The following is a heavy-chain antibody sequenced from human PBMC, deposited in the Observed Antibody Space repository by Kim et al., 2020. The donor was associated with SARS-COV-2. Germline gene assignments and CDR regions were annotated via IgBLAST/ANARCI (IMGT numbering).Heavy chain of an antibody. CDR1: GYSFTNYW. CDR2: MYPGDSDT. D-gene: IGHD3-22*01. CDR3: ARSPDSSGYFFDC. V-gene: IGHV5-51*01. J-gene: IGHJ4*02. Sequence: GESLKISCKGSGYSFTNYWIGWVRQMPGKGLEWMGIMYPGDSDTIYSPSFQGQVTISADKSIRTAYLQWSSLKASDTAMYYCARSPDSSGYFFDCWGQGTLVTVSS.